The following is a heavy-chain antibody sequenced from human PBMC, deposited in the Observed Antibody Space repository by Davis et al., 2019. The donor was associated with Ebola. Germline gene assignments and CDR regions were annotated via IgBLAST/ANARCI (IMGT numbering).Heavy chain of an antibody. V-gene: IGHV3-30*02. CDR1: GFIFSNYG. CDR2: IRYDGTNK. CDR3: AREVSNGMDV. Sequence: GESLKISCAASGFIFSNYGIHWVRQAPGKGLEWVAFIRYDGTNKYYADSVKGRFTISRDNSKNTLYLQMNSLRAEDTAVYYCAREVSNGMDVWGQGTTVTVSS. J-gene: IGHJ6*02.